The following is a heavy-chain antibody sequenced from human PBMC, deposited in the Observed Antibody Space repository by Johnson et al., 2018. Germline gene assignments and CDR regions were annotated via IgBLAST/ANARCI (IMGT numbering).Heavy chain of an antibody. Sequence: VQLVESGGGLVQPGGSLRLSCAASGFTFSSYVMSWVRQAPGKGLEWVSAISGSGGSTYYAYSVKGRFTISSDNAQNSLYLQMNSLRAEDTAGYYCAREGWEILSGYYYYYMDVWGKGTTVTVSS. CDR1: GFTFSSYV. J-gene: IGHJ6*03. V-gene: IGHV3-23*04. CDR2: ISGSGGST. CDR3: AREGWEILSGYYYYYMDV. D-gene: IGHD1-26*01.